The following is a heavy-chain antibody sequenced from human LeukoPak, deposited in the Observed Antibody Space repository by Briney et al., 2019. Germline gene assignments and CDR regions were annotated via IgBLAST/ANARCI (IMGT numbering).Heavy chain of an antibody. D-gene: IGHD6-25*01. CDR3: ARRSKSSAIWYYFDY. V-gene: IGHV3-23*01. CDR1: GFSFSSYG. Sequence: GGSLRLSCAASGFSFSSYGINWVRRAPGKGLEWVSGISGSGDITYYADSVKGRFTISRDNSRNTLYLQMNSLRAEDTAVYYCARRSKSSAIWYYFDYWGQGTLVTVSS. CDR2: ISGSGDIT. J-gene: IGHJ4*02.